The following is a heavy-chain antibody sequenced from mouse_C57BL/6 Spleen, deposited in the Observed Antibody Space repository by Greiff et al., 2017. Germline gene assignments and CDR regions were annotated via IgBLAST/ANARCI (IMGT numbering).Heavy chain of an antibody. CDR1: GFTFSSYT. CDR2: ISGGGGNT. CDR3: ARGYYGSSYNGMDY. J-gene: IGHJ4*01. Sequence: DVKLVESGGGLVKPGGSLKLSCAASGFTFSSYTMSWVRQTPEKRLEWVATISGGGGNTYYTDSVKGRFTLSRDNAKNTLYLQLSSRRSEDTALYYCARGYYGSSYNGMDYWGQGTSVTVSS. V-gene: IGHV5-9*01. D-gene: IGHD1-1*01.